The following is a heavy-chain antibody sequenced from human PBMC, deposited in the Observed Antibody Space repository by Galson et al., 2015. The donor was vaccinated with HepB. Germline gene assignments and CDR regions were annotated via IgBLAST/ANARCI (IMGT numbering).Heavy chain of an antibody. CDR1: GFTFSSYA. CDR2: INHSRGT. D-gene: IGHD1-1*01. V-gene: IGHV4-34*01. CDR3: ASFYNLQAFDI. Sequence: LRLSCAASGFTFSSYAMHWVRQPPGKGLEWIGEINHSRGTNYNPSLKSRVTISVDTSKNQLSLKLSSVTAADTAVYYCASFYNLQAFDIWGQGTMVTVS. J-gene: IGHJ3*02.